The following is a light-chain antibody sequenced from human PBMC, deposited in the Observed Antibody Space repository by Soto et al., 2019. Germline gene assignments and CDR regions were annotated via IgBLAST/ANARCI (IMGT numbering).Light chain of an antibody. Sequence: DIQMTQSPSTLSASEGDRVTITCRASQSIGNWLAWYQQKTGKAPKLLIYKASILQSGVPARFSGSGSGTEFTLTISSLQPDDFATYYCQQYDSYPYTFCQGTKLEIK. CDR2: KAS. V-gene: IGKV1-5*03. J-gene: IGKJ2*01. CDR3: QQYDSYPYT. CDR1: QSIGNW.